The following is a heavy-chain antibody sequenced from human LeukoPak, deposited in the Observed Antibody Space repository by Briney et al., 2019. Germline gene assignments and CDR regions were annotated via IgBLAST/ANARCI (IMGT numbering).Heavy chain of an antibody. Sequence: GGSLRLSCAASGFTFSSYAMHWVRQAPGKGLEWVAVISYDGSNKYYADSVKGRFTISRDNSKNTLYLQMSSLRAEDTAVYYCARDPAGTFFSWFDPWGQGTLVTVSS. CDR3: ARDPAGTFFSWFDP. CDR2: ISYDGSNK. J-gene: IGHJ5*02. V-gene: IGHV3-30-3*01. CDR1: GFTFSSYA. D-gene: IGHD6-13*01.